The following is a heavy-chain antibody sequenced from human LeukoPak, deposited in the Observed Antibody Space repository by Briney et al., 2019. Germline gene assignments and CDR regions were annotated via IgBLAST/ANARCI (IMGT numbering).Heavy chain of an antibody. CDR3: ARSLLLRYFDWLLGPFDY. CDR2: INAGNGNT. Sequence: ASVKVSCKASGYTFTSYAMNWVRQAPGQRLEWMGWINAGNGNTKYSQKFQGRVTITRDTSASTAYMELSSLRSEDTAVYYCARSLLLRYFDWLLGPFDYWGQGTLVTVSS. V-gene: IGHV1-3*01. CDR1: GYTFTSYA. J-gene: IGHJ4*02. D-gene: IGHD3-9*01.